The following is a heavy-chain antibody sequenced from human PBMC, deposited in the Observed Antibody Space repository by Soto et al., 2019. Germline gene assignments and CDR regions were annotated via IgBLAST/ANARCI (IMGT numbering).Heavy chain of an antibody. D-gene: IGHD5-12*01. Sequence: SETLSLTCAVYGESFDGYYWIWIRQSPGKGLEWIGEINHSGSTNYNPSLNTRVNISVDTSKNQFSLKLRSVTAADTAVYYCARGSGRWQRFIVYWGQGTPVTVSS. J-gene: IGHJ4*02. V-gene: IGHV4-34*01. CDR1: GESFDGYY. CDR3: ARGSGRWQRFIVY. CDR2: INHSGST.